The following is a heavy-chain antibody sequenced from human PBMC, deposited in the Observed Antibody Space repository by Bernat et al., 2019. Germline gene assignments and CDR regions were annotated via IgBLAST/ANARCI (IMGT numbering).Heavy chain of an antibody. V-gene: IGHV3-9*01. J-gene: IGHJ4*02. CDR3: AKDSYYYDSSGYLHY. D-gene: IGHD3-22*01. CDR2: ISWNSGSI. CDR1: GFTFDDYA. Sequence: EAQLVESGGGLVQPGRSLRLSCAASGFTFDDYAMHWVRQAPGKGLEWVSGISWNSGSIGYADSVKGRFTISRDNAKNSLYLQMNSLRAEDTALYYCAKDSYYYDSSGYLHYWGQGTLVTVSS.